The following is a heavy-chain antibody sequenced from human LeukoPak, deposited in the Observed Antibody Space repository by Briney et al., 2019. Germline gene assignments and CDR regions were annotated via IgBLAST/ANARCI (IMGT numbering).Heavy chain of an antibody. CDR1: GFTFSSYA. D-gene: IGHD6-19*01. J-gene: IGHJ4*02. CDR2: ISYDGSNK. V-gene: IGHV3-30-3*01. Sequence: GSLRLSCAASGFTFSSYAMHWVRQAPGKGLEWVAVISYDGSNKYYADSVKGRFTISRGNSKNTLYLQMNSLRAEDTAVYYCARDVCSSGWFDYWGQGTLVTVSS. CDR3: ARDVCSSGWFDY.